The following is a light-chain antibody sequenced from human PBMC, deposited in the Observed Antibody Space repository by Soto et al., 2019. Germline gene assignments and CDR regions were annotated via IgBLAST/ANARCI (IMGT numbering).Light chain of an antibody. J-gene: IGKJ5*01. CDR2: DAS. Sequence: EVVMTQSPATLSVSPGQRSTLSCMASESVSRNLAWYQQKPGQAPRLLIYDASTRATGIPDRFSGGGSGTEFTLTISSLQSEDFVVYYCQQYNSWPPITFGQGRRLEIK. V-gene: IGKV3-15*01. CDR3: QQYNSWPPIT. CDR1: ESVSRN.